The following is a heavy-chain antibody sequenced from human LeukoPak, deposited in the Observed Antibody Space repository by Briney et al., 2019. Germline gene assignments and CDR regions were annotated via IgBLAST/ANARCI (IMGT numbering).Heavy chain of an antibody. CDR1: GFTFSSYW. CDR3: TRTRDYDFWSGPIED. CDR2: IKQDGSEK. Sequence: GGSLRLSCAASGFTFSSYWMCWVRQAPGKGLEWVANIKQDGSEKYYVDSVKGRFTISRDNAKNSLYLQMNSLKTEDTAVYYCTRTRDYDFWSGPIEDWGQGTLVTVSS. D-gene: IGHD3-3*01. V-gene: IGHV3-7*03. J-gene: IGHJ4*02.